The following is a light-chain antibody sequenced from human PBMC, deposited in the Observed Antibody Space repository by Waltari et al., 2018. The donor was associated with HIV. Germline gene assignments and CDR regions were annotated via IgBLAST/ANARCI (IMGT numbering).Light chain of an antibody. Sequence: EILLTQSPATLSLSPGERATLSCRASQSVSNFLAWYQHKSGQAPRLLIFDASNRATGIPARFSGSGSGTDFTLTISSLEPEDFAVYYCQQRSDWRRLTFGGGTKLEIK. CDR2: DAS. V-gene: IGKV3-11*01. CDR1: QSVSNF. CDR3: QQRSDWRRLT. J-gene: IGKJ4*01.